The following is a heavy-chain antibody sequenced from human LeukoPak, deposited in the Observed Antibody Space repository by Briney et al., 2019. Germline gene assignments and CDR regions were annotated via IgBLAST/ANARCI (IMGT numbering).Heavy chain of an antibody. CDR1: GFTFSDHY. J-gene: IGHJ4*02. V-gene: IGHV3-72*01. D-gene: IGHD6-6*01. CDR3: ARSSGSSDDY. Sequence: GGSLRLSCAASGFTFSDHYMDWVRQAPGKGLEWVGRTRNKANSYTTEYAASVKGRFTISRDGSKNSLYLQMNSLKTEDTAVYYCARSSGSSDDYWGQGTLVTVSS. CDR2: TRNKANSYTT.